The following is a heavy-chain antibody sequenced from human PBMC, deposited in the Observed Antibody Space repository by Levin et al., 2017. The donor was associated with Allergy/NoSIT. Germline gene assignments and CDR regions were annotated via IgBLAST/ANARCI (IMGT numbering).Heavy chain of an antibody. CDR1: GYTFTSYD. J-gene: IGHJ6*02. CDR3: ARGHQGGSYYFSYYYYGMDV. D-gene: IGHD1-26*01. Sequence: GASVKVSCKASGYTFTSYDINWVRQATGQGLEWMGWMNPNSGNTGYAQKFQGRVTMTRNTSISTAYMELSSLRSEDTAVYYCARGHQGGSYYFSYYYYGMDVWGQGTTVTVSS. V-gene: IGHV1-8*01. CDR2: MNPNSGNT.